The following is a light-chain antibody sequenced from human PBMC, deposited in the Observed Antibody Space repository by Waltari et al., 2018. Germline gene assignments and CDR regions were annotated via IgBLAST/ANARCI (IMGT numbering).Light chain of an antibody. CDR1: QSISSW. CDR3: QQYNSYSSFT. Sequence: DIQMTQSPSTLSASVGDRVTITCRASQSISSWLAWYQQKPGKAPKLLISKASSLESGVPSRFSGSGSGTEFTLTISSLQPDDFATYYCQQYNSYSSFTFGPGTKVDIK. V-gene: IGKV1-5*03. J-gene: IGKJ3*01. CDR2: KAS.